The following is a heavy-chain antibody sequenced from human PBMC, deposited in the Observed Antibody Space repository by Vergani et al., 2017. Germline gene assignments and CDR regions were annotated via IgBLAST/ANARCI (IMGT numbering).Heavy chain of an antibody. CDR2: ISSSSAYI. CDR1: GFTFSSYA. Sequence: VQLVESGGGVVQPGRSLRLSCAASGFTFSSYAMHWVRQAPGKGLEWVASISSSSAYIDYVDSIKGRFTISRDNAKRSVFLQMNSLRAEDTAVYYCARTGEWMRSNNGPPDYVFALDVWGQGTTVIVSS. J-gene: IGHJ6*02. D-gene: IGHD3-10*01. V-gene: IGHV3-21*01. CDR3: ARTGEWMRSNNGPPDYVFALDV.